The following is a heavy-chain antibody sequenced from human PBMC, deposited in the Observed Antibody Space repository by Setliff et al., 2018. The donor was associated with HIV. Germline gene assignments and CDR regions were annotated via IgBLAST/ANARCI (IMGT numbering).Heavy chain of an antibody. V-gene: IGHV4-39*01. CDR1: GDSMSSDNYL. D-gene: IGHD1-26*01. CDR2: IFHSGNT. Sequence: PSETLSLTCTVSGDSMSSDNYLWVWVRQPPGKGLEWMGNIFHSGNTYYSPSLKSRVTMSLDTSMNQFSLKLTSVTAADTALYYCARYRRFADYIDVWGKGTTVTVSS. CDR3: ARYRRFADYIDV. J-gene: IGHJ6*03.